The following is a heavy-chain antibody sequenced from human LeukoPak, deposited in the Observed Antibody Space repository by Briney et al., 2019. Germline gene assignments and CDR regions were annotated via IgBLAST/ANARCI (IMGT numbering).Heavy chain of an antibody. CDR2: IWYDGSNK. CDR3: ARDQVISGSYPSAFDY. D-gene: IGHD1-26*01. V-gene: IGHV3-33*01. Sequence: QPGGSLRLSCAASGCTFSSYGMHWVRQAPGKGLEWVAGIWYDGSNKYYADSVKGRFTISRDNYKNTLYLQMNSLRAEDTAVYYCARDQVISGSYPSAFDYWGQGTLVTVSS. J-gene: IGHJ4*02. CDR1: GCTFSSYG.